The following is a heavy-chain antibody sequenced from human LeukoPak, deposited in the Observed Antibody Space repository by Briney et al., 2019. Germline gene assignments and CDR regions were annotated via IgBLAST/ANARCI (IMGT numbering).Heavy chain of an antibody. Sequence: TGGSLRLSCAASGFTFNSYTMHWVRQAPGKGLEYVSAISSNGGSTYYANSVKGRFTISRDNSKNTLYLQMGSLRAEDMAVYYCARERVDCSGGNCLYYFDYWGQGTLVTVSS. CDR1: GFTFNSYT. CDR2: ISSNGGST. CDR3: ARERVDCSGGNCLYYFDY. V-gene: IGHV3-64*01. J-gene: IGHJ4*02. D-gene: IGHD2-15*01.